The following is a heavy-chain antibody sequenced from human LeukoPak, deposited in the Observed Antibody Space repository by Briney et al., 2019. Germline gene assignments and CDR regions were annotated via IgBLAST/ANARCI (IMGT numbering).Heavy chain of an antibody. CDR2: LYSGASP. CDR1: GGSISSTSYS. Sequence: SETLSLTCTVSGGSISSTSYSWGWIRQPPGKGLEWIGSLYSGASPYYNPSLKSRVTISVDTSKNQFSLRLSSVTAADTAVYYCTRHRLVAGPYYFDYWGQGTLVTVSS. J-gene: IGHJ4*02. CDR3: TRHRLVAGPYYFDY. V-gene: IGHV4-39*01. D-gene: IGHD6-19*01.